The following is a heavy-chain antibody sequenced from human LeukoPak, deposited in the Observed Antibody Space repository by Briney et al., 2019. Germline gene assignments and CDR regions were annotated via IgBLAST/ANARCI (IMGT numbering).Heavy chain of an antibody. D-gene: IGHD6-13*01. CDR1: GVTISSYC. CDR3: TRAGLAAAGDY. V-gene: IGHV3-7*05. Sequence: GGSLRLSCAASGVTISSYCMTWVRQAPGKGLEWVANIKRDGSEKYYVDSVKGRFTISRDNAKNSLYLQMNSLRAEDTAVYYCTRAGLAAAGDYWGQGTLVTVSS. J-gene: IGHJ4*02. CDR2: IKRDGSEK.